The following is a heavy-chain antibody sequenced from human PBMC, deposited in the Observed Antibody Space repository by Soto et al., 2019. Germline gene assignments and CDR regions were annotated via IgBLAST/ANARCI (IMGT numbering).Heavy chain of an antibody. CDR2: IYYSGST. CDR3: ARKRITIFGVVPRLDY. V-gene: IGHV4-39*01. Sequence: PSETLSLTCTVSGGSISSSSYYWGWIRQPPGKGLEWIGSIYYSGSTYYNPSLKSRVTISVDTSKNQFSLKLSSVTAADTAVYYCARKRITIFGVVPRLDYWGQGTLVTVS. CDR1: GGSISSSSYY. J-gene: IGHJ4*02. D-gene: IGHD3-3*01.